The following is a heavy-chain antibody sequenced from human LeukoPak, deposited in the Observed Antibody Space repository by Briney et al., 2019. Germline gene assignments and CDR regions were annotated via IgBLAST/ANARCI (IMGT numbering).Heavy chain of an antibody. J-gene: IGHJ4*02. Sequence: GGSLRLSCAASGFTFSSYAMSWIRQAPGKGLEWVSAISGSGGSTYYADSVKGRFTISRDNSKNTLYLQMNSLRAEDTAVYYCAKNCDSSPSRLFYFDYWGQGTLVTVSS. CDR2: ISGSGGST. D-gene: IGHD3-22*01. CDR3: AKNCDSSPSRLFYFDY. CDR1: GFTFSSYA. V-gene: IGHV3-23*01.